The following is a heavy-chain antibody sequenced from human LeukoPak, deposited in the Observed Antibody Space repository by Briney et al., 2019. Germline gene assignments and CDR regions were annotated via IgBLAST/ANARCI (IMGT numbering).Heavy chain of an antibody. V-gene: IGHV4-34*01. CDR2: INHSGST. CDR3: ARHSAPTMVRGVNYYYYYMDV. J-gene: IGHJ6*03. CDR1: GGSFSGYY. Sequence: PSETLSLTCAVYGGSFSGYYWSWIRRPPGKGLEWIGEINHSGSTNYDPSLKSRVTISVDTSKNQFSLKLSSVTAADTAVYYCARHSAPTMVRGVNYYYYYMDVWGKGTTVTVSS. D-gene: IGHD3-10*01.